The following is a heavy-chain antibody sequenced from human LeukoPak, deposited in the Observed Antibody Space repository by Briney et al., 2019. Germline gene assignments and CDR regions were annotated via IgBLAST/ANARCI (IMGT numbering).Heavy chain of an antibody. J-gene: IGHJ4*02. V-gene: IGHV1-8*01. CDR2: MNPNSGNT. CDR3: VLMVRGVIIKDY. D-gene: IGHD3-10*01. Sequence: ASVKVSCKASGYTFTSYDINWVRQATEQGLEWMGWMNPNSGNTGYAQKFQGRVTMTRNTSISTAYMDLSSLRSEDTAVYYCVLMVRGVIIKDYWGQGTLVTVSS. CDR1: GYTFTSYD.